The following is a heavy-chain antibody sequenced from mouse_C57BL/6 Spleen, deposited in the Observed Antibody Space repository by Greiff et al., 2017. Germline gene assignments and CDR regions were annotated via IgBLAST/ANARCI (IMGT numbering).Heavy chain of an antibody. D-gene: IGHD1-1*01. CDR3: YKGHYYGSGAWFAD. V-gene: IGHV2-3*01. CDR1: GFSLTSYG. Sequence: QVQLKESGPGLVAPSQCLSITCTVSGFSLTSYGVSWVRQPPGKGLEWLGVIWGDGSTNYHSALISRLSISKDNYKSQGFLKLKSLQTDDTATYYSYKGHYYGSGAWFADWGQGTLVTVSA. CDR2: IWGDGST. J-gene: IGHJ3*01.